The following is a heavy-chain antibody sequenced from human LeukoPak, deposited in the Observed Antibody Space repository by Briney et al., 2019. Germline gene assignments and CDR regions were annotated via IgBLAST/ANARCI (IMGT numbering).Heavy chain of an antibody. J-gene: IGHJ4*02. Sequence: GGSLRLSCAASGFTFSSYWMSWVRQAPGKGLEWVANIKQDGSEKYYVDSVKGRFTISRDNPKNSLYLQMNSLRAEDTAVYYCARVNKYRGHHGGFDYWGQGTLVTVSS. D-gene: IGHD5-18*01. CDR1: GFTFSSYW. CDR3: ARVNKYRGHHGGFDY. V-gene: IGHV3-7*01. CDR2: IKQDGSEK.